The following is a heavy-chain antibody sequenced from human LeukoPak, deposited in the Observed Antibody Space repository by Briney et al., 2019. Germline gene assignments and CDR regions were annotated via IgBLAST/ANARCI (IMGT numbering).Heavy chain of an antibody. Sequence: GGSLRLSCAASGFTFSSYAMSWVRQAPGKGLEWVSAISGSGGSTYYADSVKGRFTISQDKSKNTLYLQMNSLRAEDTAVYYCAKANYDGGFAYWSQGTLVTVSS. CDR1: GFTFSSYA. CDR3: AKANYDGGFAY. J-gene: IGHJ4*02. V-gene: IGHV3-23*01. CDR2: ISGSGGST. D-gene: IGHD3-3*01.